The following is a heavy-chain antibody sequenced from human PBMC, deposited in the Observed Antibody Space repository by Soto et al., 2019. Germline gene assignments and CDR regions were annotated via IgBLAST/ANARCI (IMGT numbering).Heavy chain of an antibody. CDR1: GGTFSSYA. V-gene: IGHV1-69*01. CDR2: IIPIFGTA. CDR3: ARKRGGIVAAGMRIRYYYYGMDV. J-gene: IGHJ6*02. D-gene: IGHD6-13*01. Sequence: QVQLVQSGAEVKKPGSSVKVSCKASGGTFSSYAISWVRQAPGQGLEWMGGIIPIFGTANYAQKFQGRVTITADESTSTAYMELSSLRSEDTAVYYCARKRGGIVAAGMRIRYYYYGMDVWGQGTTVTVSS.